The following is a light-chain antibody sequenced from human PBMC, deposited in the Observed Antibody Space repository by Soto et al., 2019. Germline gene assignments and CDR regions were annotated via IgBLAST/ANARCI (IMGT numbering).Light chain of an antibody. CDR1: QAIRNN. CDR2: AAS. V-gene: IGKV1-27*01. CDR3: QKYYSVPFT. J-gene: IGKJ3*01. Sequence: QMTQSPLSLSASAGDKINIPCRASQAIRNNLAWYQQKPGKVPTLLIYAASTLQSGVPSRFSGSGSGTDFTLTISSLQPEDVATYYCQKYYSVPFTFGPGTKVEIK.